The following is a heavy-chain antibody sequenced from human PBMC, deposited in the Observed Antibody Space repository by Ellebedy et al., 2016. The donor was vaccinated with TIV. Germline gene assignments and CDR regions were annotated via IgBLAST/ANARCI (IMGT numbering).Heavy chain of an antibody. CDR2: IYYSGST. V-gene: IGHV4-39*01. D-gene: IGHD6-19*01. Sequence: MPSETLSLTCTVSGGSISSSSYYWGWIRQPPGKGLEWIGSIYYSGSTYYNPSLKSRVTISVDTSKNQFSLKLSSVTAADTAVYYCARHDSSGWPTGDFDYWGQGTLVTVSS. J-gene: IGHJ4*02. CDR3: ARHDSSGWPTGDFDY. CDR1: GGSISSSSYY.